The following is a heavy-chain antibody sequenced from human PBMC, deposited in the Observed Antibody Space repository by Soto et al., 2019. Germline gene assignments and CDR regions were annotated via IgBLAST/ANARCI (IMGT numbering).Heavy chain of an antibody. V-gene: IGHV6-1*01. CDR1: GDTVSSNSVA. J-gene: IGHJ6*02. Sequence: PSQTLSLTCVGSGDTVSSNSVAWNLVRQSPSRGLEWLGRTYYRSRWYSDYAVSVRSRIDINADTSKNQVSLQLNSVTPEDTAVYYCARSEEDSDYYYYGMDVWGQGTTVTSP. CDR3: ARSEEDSDYYYYGMDV. D-gene: IGHD2-15*01. CDR2: TYYRSRWYS.